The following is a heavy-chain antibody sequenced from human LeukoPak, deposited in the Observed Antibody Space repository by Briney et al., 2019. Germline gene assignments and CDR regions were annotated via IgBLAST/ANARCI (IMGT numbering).Heavy chain of an antibody. CDR2: IYYSGST. V-gene: IGHV4-59*08. CDR3: AAGSGSYGYFDY. CDR1: GGSISSYY. J-gene: IGHJ4*02. D-gene: IGHD3-10*01. Sequence: SETLSLTCTVSGGSISSYYWSWIRQPPGKGLEWIGYIYYSGSTNYNPSLKSRVTISVDTSKNQFSLKLSSVTAADTAVYYCAAGSGSYGYFDYWGQGTLVTVSS.